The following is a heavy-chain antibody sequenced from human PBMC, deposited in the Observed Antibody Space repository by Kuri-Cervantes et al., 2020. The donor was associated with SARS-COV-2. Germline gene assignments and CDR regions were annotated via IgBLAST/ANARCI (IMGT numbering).Heavy chain of an antibody. J-gene: IGHJ4*02. CDR2: IRYDGSNK. CDR3: ASIAAAGKNCFDY. Sequence: GESLKISCAASGFTFSSYGMHWVRQAPGKGLEWVAFIRYDGSNKYYADSVKGRFTISRDNSKNTLYLQMNSLRAEDTAVYYCASIAAAGKNCFDYWGQGTLVTVSS. D-gene: IGHD6-13*01. CDR1: GFTFSSYG. V-gene: IGHV3-30*02.